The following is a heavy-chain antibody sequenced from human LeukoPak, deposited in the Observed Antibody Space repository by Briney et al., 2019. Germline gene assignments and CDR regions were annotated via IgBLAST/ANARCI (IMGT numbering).Heavy chain of an antibody. CDR1: GFPFSTYA. CDR3: AKDHGSTA. V-gene: IGHV3-23*01. Sequence: GGSLRLSCAASGFPFSTYAMSWVRQAPGKGLEWVSAISDSGGNTYYADSVKGRFTISRDNSKNTLSPQMNSLRAEDTAVYYCAKDHGSTAWGQGTLVTVSS. D-gene: IGHD2-2*01. J-gene: IGHJ5*02. CDR2: ISDSGGNT.